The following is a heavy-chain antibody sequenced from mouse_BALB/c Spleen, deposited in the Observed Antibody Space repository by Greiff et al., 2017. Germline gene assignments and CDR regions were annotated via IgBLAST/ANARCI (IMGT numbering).Heavy chain of an antibody. Sequence: QVQLKQSGAELARPGASVKLSCKASGYTFTDYYINWVKQRTGQGLEWIGEIYPGSGNTYYNEKFKGKATLTADKSSSTAYMQLSSLTSEDSAVYFCARGGLRRGAWFAYWGQGTLVTVSA. CDR3: ARGGLRRGAWFAY. V-gene: IGHV1-77*01. CDR2: IYPGSGNT. D-gene: IGHD2-4*01. J-gene: IGHJ3*01. CDR1: GYTFTDYY.